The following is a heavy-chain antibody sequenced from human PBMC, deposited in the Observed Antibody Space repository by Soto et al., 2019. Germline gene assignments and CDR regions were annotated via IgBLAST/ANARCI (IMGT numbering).Heavy chain of an antibody. CDR1: GFTFDYYW. CDR3: ARGDRGGFDL. J-gene: IGHJ3*01. V-gene: IGHV3-74*01. Sequence: EVQLVESGGGLVQPGASLRLSCAASGFTFDYYWMHWVRQAPGKGLVWVSRVHSDGTTTTYADSVKGRFTISRDNARNTVSVQMSSLRAEDTAIYYCARGDRGGFDLWGHGTVVTVSS. CDR2: VHSDGTTT. D-gene: IGHD3-10*01.